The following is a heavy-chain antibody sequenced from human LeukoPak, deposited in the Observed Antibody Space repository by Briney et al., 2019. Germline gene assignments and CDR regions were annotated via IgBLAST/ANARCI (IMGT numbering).Heavy chain of an antibody. CDR3: AREAVAGNYFDY. CDR2: IIPILGIA. CDR1: GGTFSSYA. J-gene: IGHJ4*02. V-gene: IGHV1-69*04. D-gene: IGHD6-19*01. Sequence: GASVKVSCKASGGTFSSYAISWVRQAPGQGLEWMGRIIPILGIANYAQKLQGRVTMTTDTSTSTAYMELRSLRSDDTAVYYCAREAVAGNYFDYWGQGTLVTVSS.